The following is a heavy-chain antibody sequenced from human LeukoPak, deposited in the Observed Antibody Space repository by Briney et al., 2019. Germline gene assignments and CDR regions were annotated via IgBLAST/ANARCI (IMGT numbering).Heavy chain of an antibody. CDR1: GFTFSSYW. Sequence: GGSLRLSCAASGFTFSSYWTSWVRQAPGKGLEWVANIKQDGSEKYYVDSVKGRFTISRDNAKNSLYLQMNSLRAEDTAVYYCARDPLYYDFWSGYYPTMGGYGMDVWGQGTTVTVSS. D-gene: IGHD3-3*01. CDR2: IKQDGSEK. CDR3: ARDPLYYDFWSGYYPTMGGYGMDV. V-gene: IGHV3-7*01. J-gene: IGHJ6*02.